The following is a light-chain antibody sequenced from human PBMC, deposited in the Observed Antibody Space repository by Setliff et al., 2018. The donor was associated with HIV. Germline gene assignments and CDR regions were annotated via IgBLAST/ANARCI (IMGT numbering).Light chain of an antibody. CDR1: FSNIGRNT. Sequence: QSVLTQPPSASGTPGQRVTISCSGSFSNIGRNTVNWYQQLPGTAPKLLIFANFQRPSGVPDRFSGSKSGASASLAISGLQSEDESDYFCAAWDDSLNAYVFGTGTKVTVL. CDR3: AAWDDSLNAYV. J-gene: IGLJ1*01. CDR2: ANF. V-gene: IGLV1-44*01.